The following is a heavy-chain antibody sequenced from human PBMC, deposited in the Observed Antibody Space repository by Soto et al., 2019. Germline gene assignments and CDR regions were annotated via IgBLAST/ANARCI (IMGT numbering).Heavy chain of an antibody. CDR2: ISYDGSNK. CDR1: GFTFSSYG. J-gene: IGHJ4*02. CDR3: VPATTVTDFDY. D-gene: IGHD4-4*01. Sequence: QVQLVESGGGVVQPGRSLRLSCAASGFTFSSYGMHWVRQAPGKGLEWVAVISYDGSNKYYADSVKGRFTISRDNSKNTLYLQMNSRRAEDTALYYCVPATTVTDFDYLGQGTLVTVSS. V-gene: IGHV3-30*03.